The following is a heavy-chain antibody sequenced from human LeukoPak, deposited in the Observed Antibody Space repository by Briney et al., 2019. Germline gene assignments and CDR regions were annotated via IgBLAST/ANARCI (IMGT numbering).Heavy chain of an antibody. Sequence: SVKVSCKASGGTFSSYAISWVRQAPGQGLEWMGRIIPIFGTANYARKFQGRVTITTDESTSTAYMELSSLRSEDTAVYYCARDQIVGAPLDYWGQGTLVTVSS. CDR1: GGTFSSYA. D-gene: IGHD1-26*01. CDR3: ARDQIVGAPLDY. CDR2: IIPIFGTA. V-gene: IGHV1-69*05. J-gene: IGHJ4*02.